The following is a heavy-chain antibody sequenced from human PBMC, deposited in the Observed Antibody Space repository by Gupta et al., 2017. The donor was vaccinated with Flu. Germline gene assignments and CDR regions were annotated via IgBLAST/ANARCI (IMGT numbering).Heavy chain of an antibody. CDR1: GGSFSGYY. V-gene: IGHV4-34*01. D-gene: IGHD2-15*01. CDR3: ARGLGYCSGGSCYSGLNWFDP. Sequence: QVQLQQWGAGLLKPSETLSLTCAVYGGSFSGYYWSWIRQPPGKGLEWIGEINHSGSTNYNPSLKSRVTISVDTSKNQFSLKLSSVTAADTAVYYCARGLGYCSGGSCYSGLNWFDPWGQGTLVTVSS. CDR2: INHSGST. J-gene: IGHJ5*02.